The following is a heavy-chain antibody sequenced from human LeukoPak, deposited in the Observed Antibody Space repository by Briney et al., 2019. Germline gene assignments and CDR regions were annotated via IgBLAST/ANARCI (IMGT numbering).Heavy chain of an antibody. CDR3: ARGFDRYYYDSSGYYYAYYYGMDV. CDR2: INHSGST. Sequence: SETLSLTCAVYGGSFSGYYWSWIRQPPGKGLEWIGEINHSGSTNYNPSLKSRVTISVDTSKNQFSLKLSSVTAADTAVYYCARGFDRYYYDSSGYYYAYYYGMDVWGQGTTVTVSS. V-gene: IGHV4-34*01. J-gene: IGHJ6*02. D-gene: IGHD3-22*01. CDR1: GGSFSGYY.